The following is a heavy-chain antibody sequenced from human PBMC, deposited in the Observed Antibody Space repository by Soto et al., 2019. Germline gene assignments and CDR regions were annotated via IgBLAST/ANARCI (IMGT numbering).Heavy chain of an antibody. CDR2: ISSSSSYI. J-gene: IGHJ3*02. Sequence: GGSLRLSCAASGFTFSSYSMNWVRQAPGKGLEWVSSISSSSSYIYYADSVKGRFTISRDNAKNSLYLQMSSLRAEDTAVYYCAIPPYDVDTAPRDAFDIWGQGTMVTVSS. CDR1: GFTFSSYS. V-gene: IGHV3-21*01. D-gene: IGHD5-18*01. CDR3: AIPPYDVDTAPRDAFDI.